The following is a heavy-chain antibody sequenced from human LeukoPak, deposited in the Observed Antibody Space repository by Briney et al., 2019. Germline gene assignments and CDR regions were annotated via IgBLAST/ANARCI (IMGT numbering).Heavy chain of an antibody. D-gene: IGHD3-3*01. CDR3: ARGPGLEWLFLFDY. Sequence: GGSLRLSCAASGFTVSSNYMSWVRQAPGKGLEWVSVIYSGGSTYYADSVKGRFTISRDNSKNTLYLQMNSLRAEDTAVYYCARGPGLEWLFLFDYWGQGTLVTVSS. CDR1: GFTVSSNY. CDR2: IYSGGST. V-gene: IGHV3-53*01. J-gene: IGHJ4*02.